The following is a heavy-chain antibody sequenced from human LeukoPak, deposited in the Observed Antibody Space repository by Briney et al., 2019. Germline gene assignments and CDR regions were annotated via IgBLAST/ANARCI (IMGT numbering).Heavy chain of an antibody. J-gene: IGHJ4*02. CDR3: ARDYRNYYDSSGYYDY. CDR1: GFTFSSYG. CDR2: IWYDGSNK. Sequence: PGRSLRLSCAAAGFTFSSYGMHWVRQAPGKGREWVAVIWYDGSNKYYADSVKGRFTISRDNSKNTLYLQKNSLRAEDTAVYYCARDYRNYYDSSGYYDYWGQGTLVTVSS. D-gene: IGHD3-22*01. V-gene: IGHV3-33*01.